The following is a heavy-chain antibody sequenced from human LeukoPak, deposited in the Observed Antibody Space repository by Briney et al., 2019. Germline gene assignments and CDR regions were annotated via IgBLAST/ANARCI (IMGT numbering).Heavy chain of an antibody. J-gene: IGHJ4*02. Sequence: SETLSLTCTVSGGSSSRSSYYWGWIRQPPGKGLEWIGSIYYSGSTYYNPSLKSRVTISVDTSKNQFSLKLSSVTAADTAVYYCARGFLRLRVTPFGYWGQGTLVTVSS. V-gene: IGHV4-39*07. CDR2: IYYSGST. CDR1: GGSSSRSSYY. D-gene: IGHD4-23*01. CDR3: ARGFLRLRVTPFGY.